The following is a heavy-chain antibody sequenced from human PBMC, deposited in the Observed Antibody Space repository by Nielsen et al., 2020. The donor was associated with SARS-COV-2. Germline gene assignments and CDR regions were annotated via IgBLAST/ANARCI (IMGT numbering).Heavy chain of an antibody. D-gene: IGHD3-10*01. J-gene: IGHJ3*02. CDR3: AKDDVVRGDAYDI. CDR1: GFTFNIYA. Sequence: GESLKISCAASGFTFNIYAMAWVRRAPGRGLQWVTGVSSSGGSTYYTDSVKGRFSISRDNSRNTLYLQMNSLRVEDTAIYFCAKDDVVRGDAYDIWGQGTVVTASS. CDR2: VSSSGGST. V-gene: IGHV3-23*01.